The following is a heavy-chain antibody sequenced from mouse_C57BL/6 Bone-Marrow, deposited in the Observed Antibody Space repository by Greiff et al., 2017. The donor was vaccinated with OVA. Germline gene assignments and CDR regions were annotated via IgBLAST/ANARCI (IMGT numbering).Heavy chain of an antibody. D-gene: IGHD1-1*01. J-gene: IGHJ2*01. CDR1: GYTFTSYW. Sequence: EVQLQQSGTVLARPGASVKMSCKTSGYTFTSYWMHWVKQRPGQGLEWIGAIYPGNSDTSYNQKFKGKAKLTAVTSASTAYMELSSLTNEDSAVYYCTRERGYTVVATRGLFDYWGQGTTLTVSS. CDR2: IYPGNSDT. V-gene: IGHV1-5*01. CDR3: TRERGYTVVATRGLFDY.